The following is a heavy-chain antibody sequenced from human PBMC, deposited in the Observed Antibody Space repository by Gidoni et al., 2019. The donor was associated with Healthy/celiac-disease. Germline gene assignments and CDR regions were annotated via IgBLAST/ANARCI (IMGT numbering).Heavy chain of an antibody. V-gene: IGHV4-39*01. J-gene: IGHJ6*02. CDR3: ARHTGCSGGSCYTGAGYYGMDV. D-gene: IGHD2-15*01. CDR2: IYYSGST. Sequence: QLQLQESGPGLVKPSETLSLTCTVSGGSISSSSYYWGWIRQPPGKGLEWIGSIYYSGSTYYNPSLKSRVTISVDTSKNQFSLKLSSVTAADTAVYYCARHTGCSGGSCYTGAGYYGMDVWGQGTTVTVSS. CDR1: GGSISSSSYY.